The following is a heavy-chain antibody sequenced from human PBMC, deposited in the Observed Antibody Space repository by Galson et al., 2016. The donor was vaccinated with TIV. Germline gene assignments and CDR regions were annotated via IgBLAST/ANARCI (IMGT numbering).Heavy chain of an antibody. D-gene: IGHD2/OR15-2a*01. Sequence: TLSLTCSVFGGSISIDDIYWAWTRQPPGKGREWIGYVIYGESTKDNPSLKGRVDISVDRPKNQFTLERTSVTAADSAVYMCVSCRGNYYYGMDVWGQGTTVTVSS. CDR2: VIYGEST. J-gene: IGHJ6*02. V-gene: IGHV4-30-4*08. CDR1: GGSISIDDIY. CDR3: VSCRGNYYYGMDV.